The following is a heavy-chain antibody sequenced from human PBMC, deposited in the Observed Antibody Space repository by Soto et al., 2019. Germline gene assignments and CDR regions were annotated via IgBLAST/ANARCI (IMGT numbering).Heavy chain of an antibody. D-gene: IGHD5-12*01. V-gene: IGHV4-61*08. CDR1: GGSISSGGYC. Sequence: SETLSLTCTVSGGSISSGGYCWSWIRQHPGKGLEWIGYIYYSGTTYYNPSLKSRVTISVDTSKNQFSLKLSSVTAADTAVYYCAREGAGNDGWFDYWGQGTLVTVSS. CDR3: AREGAGNDGWFDY. J-gene: IGHJ4*02. CDR2: IYYSGTT.